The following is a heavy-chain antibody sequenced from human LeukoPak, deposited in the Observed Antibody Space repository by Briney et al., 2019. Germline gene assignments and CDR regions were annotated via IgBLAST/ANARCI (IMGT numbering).Heavy chain of an antibody. CDR3: ARVRGTYYYDSSGPSPYYFDY. CDR2: INHSGST. Sequence: PSETLSLTCAVYGGSFSGYYWSWIRQPPGKGLEWIGEINHSGSTNYNPSLKSRVTISVDTSKSQFSLKLSSVTAADTAVYYCARVRGTYYYDSSGPSPYYFDYWGQGTLVTVSS. CDR1: GGSFSGYY. V-gene: IGHV4-34*01. J-gene: IGHJ4*02. D-gene: IGHD3-22*01.